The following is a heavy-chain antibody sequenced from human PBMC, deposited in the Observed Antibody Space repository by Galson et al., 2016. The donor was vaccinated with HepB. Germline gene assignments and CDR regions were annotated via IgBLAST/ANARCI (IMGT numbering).Heavy chain of an antibody. CDR3: ARLINYYYAMDV. CDR2: IGRGDTTI. J-gene: IGHJ6*02. CDR1: GFTFSDYY. D-gene: IGHD2-8*01. V-gene: IGHV3-11*01. Sequence: SLRLSCAASGFTFSDYYMSWIRQSPGKGLEWVSYIGRGDTTIYYADSVKGRFTISRDNAKNSLYLQMSSLEAEDTAVYYCARLINYYYAMDVWGQGTTVSVS.